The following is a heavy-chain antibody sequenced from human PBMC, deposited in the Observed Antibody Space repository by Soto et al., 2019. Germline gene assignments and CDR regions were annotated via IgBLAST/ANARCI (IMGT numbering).Heavy chain of an antibody. V-gene: IGHV4-59*08. CDR1: GGSISSYY. CDR2: IYYRGST. CDR3: GRHNYGSGSTYFDY. Sequence: SETLSLTCTVSGGSISSYYWSWIRQPPGKGLEWIGYIYYRGSTNYNPSLKSRVTISVDTSKNQFSLKLNSMTAADTAVYYCGRHNYGSGSTYFDYWGEGTLVTVSS. D-gene: IGHD3-10*01. J-gene: IGHJ4*02.